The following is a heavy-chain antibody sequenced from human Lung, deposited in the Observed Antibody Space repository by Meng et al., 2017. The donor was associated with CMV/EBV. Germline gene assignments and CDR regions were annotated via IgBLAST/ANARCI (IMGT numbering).Heavy chain of an antibody. CDR2: ISSSGSTI. Sequence: GESXKISCAASGFTFSSYEMNWVRQGPGKGLEWVSYISSSGSTIYYADCVKGRFTISRDNAKNSLYLQMNSLRAEDTAVYYCASGLDFWSVRYYYGMDVWGQGTTVTVSS. D-gene: IGHD3-3*01. J-gene: IGHJ6*02. CDR1: GFTFSSYE. CDR3: ASGLDFWSVRYYYGMDV. V-gene: IGHV3-48*03.